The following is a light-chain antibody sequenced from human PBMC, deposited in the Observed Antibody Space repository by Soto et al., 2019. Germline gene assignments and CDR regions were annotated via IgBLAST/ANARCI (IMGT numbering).Light chain of an antibody. J-gene: IGKJ4*01. CDR1: QDISNY. V-gene: IGKV1-33*01. Sequence: DIQMTQSPSSLSASVGDRVTITCQASQDISNYLNWYQQKPGKAPKLLIYNASNWETGVPSRFSGSGSGTDFTFTISSLKPEDIATYYCQQYDNLPLTFGGGTKVEIK. CDR3: QQYDNLPLT. CDR2: NAS.